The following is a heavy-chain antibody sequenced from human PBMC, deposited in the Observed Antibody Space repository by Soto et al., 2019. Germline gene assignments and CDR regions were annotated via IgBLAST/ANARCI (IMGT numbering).Heavy chain of an antibody. V-gene: IGHV1-18*01. Sequence: QVQLVQSGAEVKKPGASVKVSCKASGYTFTSYGISWVRQAPGQGLEWMGWINAYNGNTNYAQKLQGRVTMTTDTSTSTAYMELRSLRSDDTAVYYCASGDSTVVTGNDAFDIWGQGTMVTVSS. CDR1: GYTFTSYG. CDR3: ASGDSTVVTGNDAFDI. CDR2: INAYNGNT. D-gene: IGHD4-17*01. J-gene: IGHJ3*02.